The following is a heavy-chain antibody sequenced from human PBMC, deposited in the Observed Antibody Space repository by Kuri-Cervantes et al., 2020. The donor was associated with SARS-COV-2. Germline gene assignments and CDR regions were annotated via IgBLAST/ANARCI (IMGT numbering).Heavy chain of an antibody. CDR1: GASSSSYY. J-gene: IGHJ3*02. CDR3: ARTHYATLLDI. V-gene: IGHV4-59*01. D-gene: IGHD2-2*01. Sequence: SKTLSLTCTVSGASSSSYYCSWIRQPPGKGLEWIGYNYYSGSTNYNPSLKSPVTISVDTSKNHFSLKLSSVTAADTAVYYCARTHYATLLDIWGQGTMVTVSS. CDR2: NYYSGST.